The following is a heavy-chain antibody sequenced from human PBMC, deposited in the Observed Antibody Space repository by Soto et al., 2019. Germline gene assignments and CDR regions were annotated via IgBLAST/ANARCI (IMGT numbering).Heavy chain of an antibody. D-gene: IGHD5-18*01. V-gene: IGHV3-30*03. CDR3: VSDRGYGHASVPYS. CDR2: ISYDGSLQ. Sequence: QAQLVESGGGVVQPGRSLRLSCAASGVAFSSYGMHWVRQAPGTGLEWVAVISYDGSLQHYADSVKGRFTISRDNSKNMVLLQMSSLRAVDTAVYYCVSDRGYGHASVPYSWGQGTLVSVSS. J-gene: IGHJ4*02. CDR1: GVAFSSYG.